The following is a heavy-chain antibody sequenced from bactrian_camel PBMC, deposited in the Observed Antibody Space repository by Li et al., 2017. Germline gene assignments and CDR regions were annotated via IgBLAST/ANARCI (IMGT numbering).Heavy chain of an antibody. D-gene: IGHD3*01. CDR3: AVRWSGTRCFASARGYNY. CDR2: IVNDGRT. Sequence: VQLVESGGGSVQAGGSLRLSCAAPVNLLCMGWFRQAPGKEREEVAIIVNDGRTTYADSVQGRFTISKDNAKNSLYLQMNNLKPEDTALYYCAVRWSGTRCFASARGYNYNGQGTQVTVS. J-gene: IGHJ4*01. V-gene: IGHV3S53*01. CDR1: VNLLC.